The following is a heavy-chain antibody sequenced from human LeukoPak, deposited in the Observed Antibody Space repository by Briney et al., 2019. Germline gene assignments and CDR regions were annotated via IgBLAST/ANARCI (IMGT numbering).Heavy chain of an antibody. CDR2: ISGSGGST. V-gene: IGHV3-23*01. CDR3: AKERESYSSGWSLLDY. Sequence: XGSLRLSCAASGFTFRSYAMSWVRQAXGKGLEWVSDISGSGGSTYYADSEKGRFIIYRDNNKNTLYMQMNSVRAEDTAVYYCAKERESYSSGWSLLDYWGQGTLVTVSS. CDR1: GFTFRSYA. J-gene: IGHJ4*02. D-gene: IGHD6-19*01.